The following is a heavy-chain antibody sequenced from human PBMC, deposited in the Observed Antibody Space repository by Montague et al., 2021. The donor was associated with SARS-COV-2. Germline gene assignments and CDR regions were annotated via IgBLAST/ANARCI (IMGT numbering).Heavy chain of an antibody. D-gene: IGHD2-15*01. CDR1: GRSISNYY. CDR2: IYSSGST. CDR3: ARDYSHCSGGSCVFDY. Sequence: SETRSLTCTVSGRSISNYYWSWIRQPAGKGLEWIGRIYSSGSTNYNPSLKSRISMSVDTSKNQFSPKLSSVTAADTAIYYCARDYSHCSGGSCVFDYWGQGTLVTVSS. J-gene: IGHJ4*02. V-gene: IGHV4-4*07.